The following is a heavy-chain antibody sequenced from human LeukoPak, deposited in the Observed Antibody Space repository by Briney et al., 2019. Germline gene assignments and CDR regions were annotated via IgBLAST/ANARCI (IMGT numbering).Heavy chain of an antibody. CDR3: ARGLVDYHDYYMDV. D-gene: IGHD3-10*01. CDR1: GGSISTSNYY. Sequence: SETLSLTCTVSGGSISTSNYYWGWIRQPPGKGLEWIGNIFYSGSTYYSPSLRSRVTISLDTSRNQFSLKLNSVTAADTAVYYCARGLVDYHDYYMDVWGKGTTVTISS. CDR2: IFYSGST. V-gene: IGHV4-39*07. J-gene: IGHJ6*03.